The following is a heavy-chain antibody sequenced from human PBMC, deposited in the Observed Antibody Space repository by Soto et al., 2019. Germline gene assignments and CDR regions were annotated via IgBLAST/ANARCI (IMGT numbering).Heavy chain of an antibody. V-gene: IGHV4-34*01. Sequence: QVQLQQWGAGLLKPSETLSLTCAVYGGSFSGYYWTWIRQPPGKGLEWIGEINHSGSTTNNPSLKSRVTTSVDTSRNQFSLKLSSVAAADTAVFYCVRRVESSTFYFDPWGQGTLVTVSS. CDR3: VRRVESSTFYFDP. D-gene: IGHD6-13*01. J-gene: IGHJ5*02. CDR1: GGSFSGYY. CDR2: INHSGST.